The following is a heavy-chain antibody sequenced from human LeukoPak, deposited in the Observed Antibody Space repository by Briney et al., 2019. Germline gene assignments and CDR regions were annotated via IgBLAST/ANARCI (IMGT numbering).Heavy chain of an antibody. Sequence: GGSLRLSCAASGFTFSSYSMNWVRQAPGKGLEWVSSISSSSSYINYADSVKGRFTISRDNAKNSLYLQMNSLRAEDTAVYYCARDRGAMAPLDFWGQGTLVTVSS. CDR1: GFTFSSYS. CDR3: ARDRGAMAPLDF. CDR2: ISSSSSYI. V-gene: IGHV3-21*01. J-gene: IGHJ4*02. D-gene: IGHD5-18*01.